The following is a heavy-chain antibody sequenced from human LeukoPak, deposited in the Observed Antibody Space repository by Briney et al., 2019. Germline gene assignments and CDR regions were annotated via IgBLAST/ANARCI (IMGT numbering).Heavy chain of an antibody. CDR2: IYYSGSA. J-gene: IGHJ3*02. D-gene: IGHD6-6*01. CDR1: GGSISSTIYY. Sequence: SETLSLTCAVSGGSISSTIYYWGWIRQPPGKGLEWIGSIYYSGSAYYNPSLKSRVTISVDTSKDQFSLKLSSVTAADTAVYYCARRQGSWTTWPFDIWGQGTMVTVSS. CDR3: ARRQGSWTTWPFDI. V-gene: IGHV4-39*01.